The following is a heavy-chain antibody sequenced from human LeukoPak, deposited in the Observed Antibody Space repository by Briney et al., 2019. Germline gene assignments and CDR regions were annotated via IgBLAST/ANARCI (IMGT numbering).Heavy chain of an antibody. CDR2: ISWNSGRR. V-gene: IGHV3-9*01. Sequence: GGSLRLSCAASGFTFDDYAMHWRRQAPGKGLEGVSVISWNSGRRGYADSVKGRFTISRDNAKNSLYLQMNSLRAEDPALYCCAKGYHYDSRGSFDCWGQGTLVTVSS. D-gene: IGHD3-22*01. CDR1: GFTFDDYA. J-gene: IGHJ4*02. CDR3: AKGYHYDSRGSFDC.